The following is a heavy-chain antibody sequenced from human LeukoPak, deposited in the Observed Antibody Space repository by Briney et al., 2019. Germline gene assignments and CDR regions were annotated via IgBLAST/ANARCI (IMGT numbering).Heavy chain of an antibody. CDR1: GFTFSSYW. D-gene: IGHD3-22*01. V-gene: IGHV3-53*01. CDR3: ARGGRGSAAVVAPRSFDI. J-gene: IGHJ3*02. CDR2: TYTGGNS. Sequence: GGSLRLSCAASGFTFSSYWMHWVRQAPGKGLVWVSVTYTGGNSYYADSVKGRFIISRDISKNTLYLQMNSLRAEDSALYYCARGGRGSAAVVAPRSFDIWGQGTMVTVSS.